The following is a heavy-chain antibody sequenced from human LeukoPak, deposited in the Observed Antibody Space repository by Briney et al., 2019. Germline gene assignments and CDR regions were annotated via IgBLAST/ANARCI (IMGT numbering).Heavy chain of an antibody. CDR1: GGTFSSYA. Sequence: ASVKVSCKASGGTFSSYAISWVRQAPGQGLEWMGWINTNTGNPTYAQGFTGRFVFSLDTSVSTAYLQISSLKAEDTAVYYCARDHWAGSYSSSSGPDYFDYWGQGTLVTVSS. J-gene: IGHJ4*02. D-gene: IGHD6-6*01. V-gene: IGHV7-4-1*02. CDR3: ARDHWAGSYSSSSGPDYFDY. CDR2: INTNTGNP.